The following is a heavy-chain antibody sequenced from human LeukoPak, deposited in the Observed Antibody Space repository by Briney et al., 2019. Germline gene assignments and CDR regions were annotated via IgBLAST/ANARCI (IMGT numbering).Heavy chain of an antibody. CDR3: ARGERNYCGSGSYHLLLDY. CDR2: INHSGST. Sequence: SETLSLTCAVYGGSFSGYYWSWIRQPPGKGLEWIGEINHSGSTNYNPSLKSRVTISVDTSKNQFSLKLSSVTAADTAVYYCARGERNYCGSGSYHLLLDYWGQGTLVTVSS. J-gene: IGHJ4*02. V-gene: IGHV4-34*01. CDR1: GGSFSGYY. D-gene: IGHD3-10*01.